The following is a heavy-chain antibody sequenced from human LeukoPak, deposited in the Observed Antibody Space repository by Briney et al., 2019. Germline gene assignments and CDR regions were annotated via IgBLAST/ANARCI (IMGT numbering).Heavy chain of an antibody. Sequence: SETLSLTCTVSGGSISSYYWTWIRQPPGKGLEYVGHIYYSGSTNYIPSLKSRVTISVDTSKNQFSLKLSSVTAADTAVYYCARRGYCSGGSCYSFDYWGQGTLVTVSS. D-gene: IGHD2-15*01. CDR2: IYYSGST. CDR3: ARRGYCSGGSCYSFDY. J-gene: IGHJ4*02. CDR1: GGSISSYY. V-gene: IGHV4-59*01.